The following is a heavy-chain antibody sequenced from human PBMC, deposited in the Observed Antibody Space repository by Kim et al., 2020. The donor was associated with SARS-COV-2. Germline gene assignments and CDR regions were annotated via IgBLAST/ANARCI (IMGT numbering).Heavy chain of an antibody. J-gene: IGHJ4*02. Sequence: SVKGQFTNYRDKSKHALYLQMNSLRAEDTALYYCARDGDGSGSYHNYFDYWGQGTLVTVSS. CDR3: ARDGDGSGSYHNYFDY. D-gene: IGHD3-10*01. V-gene: IGHV3-43D*03.